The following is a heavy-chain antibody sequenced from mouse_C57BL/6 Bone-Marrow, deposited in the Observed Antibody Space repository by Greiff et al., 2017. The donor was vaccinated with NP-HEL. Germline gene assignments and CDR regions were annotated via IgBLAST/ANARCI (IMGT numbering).Heavy chain of an antibody. V-gene: IGHV1-54*01. CDR1: GYAFTNYL. J-gene: IGHJ2*01. CDR3: TRGVEGY. CDR2: INPGSGGT. D-gene: IGHD1-1*01. Sequence: QVQLKESGAELVRPGTSVKVSCKASGYAFTNYLIEWVKQRPGQGLEWIGVINPGSGGTNYNEKFKGKATLTADKSSSTAYMQLSSLTSEDSAVYFCTRGVEGYWGQGTTLTVSS.